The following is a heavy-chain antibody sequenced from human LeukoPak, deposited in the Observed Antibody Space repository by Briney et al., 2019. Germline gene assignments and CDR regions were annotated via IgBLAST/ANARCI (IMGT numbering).Heavy chain of an antibody. CDR2: INHSGIT. J-gene: IGHJ6*02. CDR1: GGSFSGYS. D-gene: IGHD3-10*01. V-gene: IGHV4-34*01. Sequence: PSETLSLTCAVSGGSFSGYSWGWIRQPPGKGLEWIGEINHSGITTYNPSFESRVTISVETSKRHFSLKLSTVTAADTAEYYCARDNYYGAGSYGMDVWGQGTTVTVSS. CDR3: ARDNYYGAGSYGMDV.